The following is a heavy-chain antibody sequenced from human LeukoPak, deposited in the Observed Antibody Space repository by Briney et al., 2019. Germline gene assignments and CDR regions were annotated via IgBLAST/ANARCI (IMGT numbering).Heavy chain of an antibody. CDR3: ATVEGHDSSGFDY. J-gene: IGHJ4*02. Sequence: ASVKVSCKASGYTFTSYDINWVRQASGQGLEWMGWMNPNSGNTGYAQKFQGRVTISRNTSISTAYMELSSLRSEDTAVYYCATVEGHDSSGFDYWGQGTLVTVSS. V-gene: IGHV1-8*03. CDR2: MNPNSGNT. CDR1: GYTFTSYD. D-gene: IGHD3-10*01.